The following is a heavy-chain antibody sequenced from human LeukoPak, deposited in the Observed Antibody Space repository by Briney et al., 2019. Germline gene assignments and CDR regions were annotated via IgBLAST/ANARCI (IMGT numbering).Heavy chain of an antibody. J-gene: IGHJ1*01. CDR1: GYTLSELS. CDR3: ETERVPIVVVAATHVYFQH. CDR2: FDPEDGET. D-gene: IGHD2-15*01. Sequence: ASVKVSCKVSGYTLSELSIHWVRQAPGKGLEWMGGFDPEDGETIYAQKFQGRVTMTEDTSTDTAYMALSSLSSEEKAVYCCETERVPIVVVAATHVYFQHWGQGTLVTVSS. V-gene: IGHV1-24*01.